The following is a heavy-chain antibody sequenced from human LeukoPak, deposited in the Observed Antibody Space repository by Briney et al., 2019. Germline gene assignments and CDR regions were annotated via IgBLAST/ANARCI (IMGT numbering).Heavy chain of an antibody. V-gene: IGHV1-2*02. CDR1: GYTFTGYY. CDR3: ARGPRITMDGPSDS. Sequence: ASVKVSCKASGYTFTGYYMHWVRQAPGQGLEWMGWINPNSGGTNYAQKFQGRVTMTRDTSISTAYMELNWLRSDDTAVYYCARGPRITMDGPSDSWGQGTLVTVSS. D-gene: IGHD6-19*01. CDR2: INPNSGGT. J-gene: IGHJ4*02.